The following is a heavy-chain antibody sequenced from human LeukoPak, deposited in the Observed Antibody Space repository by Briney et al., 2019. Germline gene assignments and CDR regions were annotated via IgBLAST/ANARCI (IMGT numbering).Heavy chain of an antibody. D-gene: IGHD3-10*01. J-gene: IGHJ4*02. CDR3: ARAAHNVMLWFGEHFDY. CDR1: GFTFVVYG. CDR2: IISSGSTI. V-gene: IGHV3-48*03. Sequence: GGSLEPSFEAPGFTFVVYGINWVGKVPGKGLEGVSSIISSGSTIYYADSVKGRFTISRDNAKNSLYLQMNSLRAEDTAVYYCARAAHNVMLWFGEHFDYWGQGTLVTVSS.